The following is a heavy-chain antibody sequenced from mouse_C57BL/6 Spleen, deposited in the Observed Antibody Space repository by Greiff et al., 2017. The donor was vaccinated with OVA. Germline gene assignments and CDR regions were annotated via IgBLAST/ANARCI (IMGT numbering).Heavy chain of an antibody. CDR2: INPNNGGT. D-gene: IGHD2-3*01. Sequence: VQLQQSGPELVKPGASVKISCKASGYTFTDYYMNWVKQSHGKSLEWIGDINPNNGGTSYNQKFKGKATLTVDKSSSTAYMELRSLTSEDSAVYYCARGGGNYDGYFYWGQGTLVTVSA. CDR1: GYTFTDYY. CDR3: ARGGGNYDGYFY. J-gene: IGHJ3*01. V-gene: IGHV1-26*01.